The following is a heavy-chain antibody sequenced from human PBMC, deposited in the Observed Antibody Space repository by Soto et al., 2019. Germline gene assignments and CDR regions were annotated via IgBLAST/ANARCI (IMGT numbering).Heavy chain of an antibody. J-gene: IGHJ4*02. D-gene: IGHD2-2*01. V-gene: IGHV4-59*12. CDR2: IYDRGST. CDR3: VRDGEDCSSTSCNLVEKKNFDY. Sequence: QVQLQESGPGLVKPSETLSLTCTVPGGSISSYYWSWVRQPPGKGLEWIGYIYDRGSTNYNPSLKSSVTMSVDRSKNPLSLKLSSAKAAETAVYYCVRDGEDCSSTSCNLVEKKNFDYWGQGTLVTVSS. CDR1: GGSISSYY.